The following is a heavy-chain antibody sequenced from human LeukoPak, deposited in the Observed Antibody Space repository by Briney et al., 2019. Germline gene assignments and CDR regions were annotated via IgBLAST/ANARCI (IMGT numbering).Heavy chain of an antibody. V-gene: IGHV4-34*01. CDR1: GGSFSGYH. CDR3: ARGYYYYYMDV. CDR2: INHSGST. Sequence: SETLSLTCAVYGGSFSGYHWSWIRQPPGKGLEWIGEINHSGSTNYNPSLKSRVTISVDTSKNQFSLKLSSVTAADTAVYYCARGYYYYYMDVWGKGTTVTVSS. J-gene: IGHJ6*03.